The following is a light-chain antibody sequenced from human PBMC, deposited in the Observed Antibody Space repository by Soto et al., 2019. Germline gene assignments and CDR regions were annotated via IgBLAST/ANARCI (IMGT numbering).Light chain of an antibody. Sequence: QLVLTQPPSASGSPGQSVTISCTGTSSDVGAYNYVSWYQHHPGKAPKLMVYEVNKRPSGVPDRFSGSKSGNTASLTVSGLQAEDEADYYCTSHAGTINFPYIFGIGTKLTVL. CDR1: SSDVGAYNY. CDR2: EVN. V-gene: IGLV2-8*01. CDR3: TSHAGTINFPYI. J-gene: IGLJ1*01.